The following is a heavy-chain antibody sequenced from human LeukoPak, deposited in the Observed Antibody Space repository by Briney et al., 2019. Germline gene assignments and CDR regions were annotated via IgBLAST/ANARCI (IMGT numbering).Heavy chain of an antibody. CDR1: GGSISSYY. CDR3: AGIAVAGQGY. D-gene: IGHD6-19*01. CDR2: IYYSGST. J-gene: IGHJ4*02. Sequence: SETLSLTCTVSGGSISSYYWSWIRQPPGKGLEWIGYIYYSGSTNYNPSLKSRVTISVDTSKNQFSLKLSSVTAADTAVYYCAGIAVAGQGYWGQGTLVTVSS. V-gene: IGHV4-59*12.